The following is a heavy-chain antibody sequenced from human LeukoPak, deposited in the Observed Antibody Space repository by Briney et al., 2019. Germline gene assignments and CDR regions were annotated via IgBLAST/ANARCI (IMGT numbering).Heavy chain of an antibody. Sequence: PSETLSLTCAVYGGSFSGYYWSWIRQPPGKGLEWIGEINHSGSTNYNPSLKSRVTISVDKSKNQFSLKLSSVTAADTAVYYCARIPYSGYEWGFDIWGQGTMVTVSS. CDR2: INHSGST. CDR1: GGSFSGYY. V-gene: IGHV4-34*01. J-gene: IGHJ3*02. D-gene: IGHD5-12*01. CDR3: ARIPYSGYEWGFDI.